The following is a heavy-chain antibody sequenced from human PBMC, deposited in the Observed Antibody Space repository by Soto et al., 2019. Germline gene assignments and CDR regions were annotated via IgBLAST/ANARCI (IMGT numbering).Heavy chain of an antibody. V-gene: IGHV3-11*01. D-gene: IGHD6-6*01. CDR2: ISSTGSTP. CDR3: ARGQQLVANWLDP. J-gene: IGHJ5*02. Sequence: CLRLSCAASGFPFSDSYMAWIRQAPGKGLEEIATISSTGSTPYYADSVKGRFTISRDNAQNSLYLEMNNLRAEDTAVYYCARGQQLVANWLDPWGQGILVTVSS. CDR1: GFPFSDSY.